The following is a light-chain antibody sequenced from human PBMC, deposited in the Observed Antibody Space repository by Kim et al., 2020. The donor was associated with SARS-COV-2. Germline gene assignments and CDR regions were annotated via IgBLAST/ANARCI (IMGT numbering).Light chain of an antibody. CDR2: DAF. Sequence: LSPGERATLSCRASQSVASNSLAWYQQKPGQAPRLLIYDAFTRATGISDRFSGSGSGTDFTLTISRLEPEDFAVYYCQQYGSSPCTFGQGTKLEI. V-gene: IGKV3-20*01. CDR3: QQYGSSPCT. J-gene: IGKJ2*02. CDR1: QSVASNS.